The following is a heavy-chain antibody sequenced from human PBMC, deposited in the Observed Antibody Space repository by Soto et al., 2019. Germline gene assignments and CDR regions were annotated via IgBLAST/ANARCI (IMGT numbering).Heavy chain of an antibody. CDR3: ARHIYAYYDFWSGYYELASGQYMDV. CDR1: GYSFTSYW. D-gene: IGHD3-3*01. Sequence: GESLKISCKGSGYSFTSYWIGWVRQMPGKGLEWMGIIYPGDSDTRYSPSFQGQVTISADKSISTAYLQWSSLKASDTAMYYCARHIYAYYDFWSGYYELASGQYMDVWGKGTTVTVSS. CDR2: IYPGDSDT. J-gene: IGHJ6*03. V-gene: IGHV5-51*01.